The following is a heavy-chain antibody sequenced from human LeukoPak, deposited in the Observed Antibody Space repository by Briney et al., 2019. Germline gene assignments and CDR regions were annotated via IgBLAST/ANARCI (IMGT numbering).Heavy chain of an antibody. CDR3: ARAAEYSSGWYLFDY. V-gene: IGHV4-59*12. CDR2: IYYSGST. D-gene: IGHD6-19*01. Sequence: SETLSLTCTVSGGSIGSYYWNWIRQPPGKGLEWIGYIYYSGSTNYNPSLKSRVTTLVDTSKNQFSLKLSSVTAADTAMHYCARAAEYSSGWYLFDYWGQGTLVTVSA. CDR1: GGSIGSYY. J-gene: IGHJ4*02.